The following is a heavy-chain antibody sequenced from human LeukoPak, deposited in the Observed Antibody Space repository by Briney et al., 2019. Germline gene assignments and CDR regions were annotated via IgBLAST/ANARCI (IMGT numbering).Heavy chain of an antibody. CDR3: ARGVTQLWFGDSTHSYFDY. CDR1: GFTFSSYA. CDR2: ISYDGSNK. D-gene: IGHD3-10*01. V-gene: IGHV3-30-3*01. J-gene: IGHJ4*02. Sequence: GGSLRLSCAASGFTFSSYAVHWVRQAPGKGLEWVAVISYDGSNKYYADSVKGRFTISRDNAENTLYLQMHSLRAEDTAVYYCARGVTQLWFGDSTHSYFDYWGQGTLVTVSS.